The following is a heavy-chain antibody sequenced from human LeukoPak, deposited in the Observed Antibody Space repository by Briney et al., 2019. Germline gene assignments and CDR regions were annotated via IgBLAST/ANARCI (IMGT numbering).Heavy chain of an antibody. V-gene: IGHV4-59*08. CDR2: IYYSGST. CDR1: GGSISSYY. J-gene: IGHJ4*02. D-gene: IGHD2-2*01. Sequence: SETLSLTCTVSGGSISSYYWSWIRQPPRKGLEWIGYIYYSGSTNYNPSLKSRVTISVDTSKNQFSLKLSSVTAADTAVYYCAGEGYCSSTSCPVDYWGQGTLVTVSS. CDR3: AGEGYCSSTSCPVDY.